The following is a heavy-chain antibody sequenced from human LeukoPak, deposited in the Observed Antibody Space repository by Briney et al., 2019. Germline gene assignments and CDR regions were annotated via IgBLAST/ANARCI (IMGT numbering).Heavy chain of an antibody. J-gene: IGHJ6*02. Sequence: TSETLSLTCTVSGGSISSYYWSWIRQPAGKGLEWIGRIYTSGSTNYNPSLKGRVTMSVDTSKNQFSLKLSSVTAADTAVYYCAREGPTPHYYYYYYGMDVWGQGTTVTVSS. V-gene: IGHV4-4*07. CDR1: GGSISSYY. D-gene: IGHD4-11*01. CDR2: IYTSGST. CDR3: AREGPTPHYYYYYYGMDV.